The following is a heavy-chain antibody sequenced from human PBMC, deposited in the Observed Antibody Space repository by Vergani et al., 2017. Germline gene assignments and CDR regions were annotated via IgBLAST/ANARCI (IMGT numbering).Heavy chain of an antibody. Sequence: QVQLQESGPGLVKPSQTLSLTCTVSGGSISSGGYYCSWLRQPPGKGLEWFGYIYYSGSTYYNPSLKSRVTISVDTSKNQFSLKLSSVTAADTAVYYCARGVVPASGYMDVWGKGTTVTVSS. CDR3: ARGVVPASGYMDV. CDR1: GGSISSGGYY. D-gene: IGHD2-2*01. V-gene: IGHV4-31*03. J-gene: IGHJ6*03. CDR2: IYYSGST.